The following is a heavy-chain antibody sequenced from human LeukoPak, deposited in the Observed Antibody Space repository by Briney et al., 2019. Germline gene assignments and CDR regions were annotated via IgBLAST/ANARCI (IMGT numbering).Heavy chain of an antibody. V-gene: IGHV3-11*01. D-gene: IGHD3-22*01. CDR1: GFTFSDYY. Sequence: GGSLRLSCAASGFTFSDYYMSWFRQAPGKGLEWLSYINGNNGTIYYAESVRGRFTISRDNAKNSVYLQMNSLRGEDTAVYYCVRAYSRGYSDDFDYWGQGTLVTVSS. CDR2: INGNNGTI. CDR3: VRAYSRGYSDDFDY. J-gene: IGHJ4*02.